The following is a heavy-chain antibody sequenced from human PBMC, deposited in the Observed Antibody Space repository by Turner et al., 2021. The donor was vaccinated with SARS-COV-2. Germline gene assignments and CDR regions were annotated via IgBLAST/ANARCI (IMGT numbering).Heavy chain of an antibody. CDR2: IDYSGIT. CDR3: ARGFDY. CDR1: GGSIRSYY. Sequence: QVQLQESGPGLVKPSETLSLTCTVSGGSIRSYYWSWIRQPPGKGLEWIGYIDYSGITNYNPSLKSRVTISVDTSKNQVSVKLSCVTAADTAVYYCARGFDYWGQGTLVTVSS. V-gene: IGHV4-59*01. J-gene: IGHJ4*02.